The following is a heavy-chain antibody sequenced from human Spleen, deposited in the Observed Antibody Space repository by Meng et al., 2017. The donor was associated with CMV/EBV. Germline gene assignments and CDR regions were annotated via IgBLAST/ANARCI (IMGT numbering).Heavy chain of an antibody. CDR1: GGSFSGYY. D-gene: IGHD3-10*01. J-gene: IGHJ6*02. V-gene: IGHV4-34*01. Sequence: SETLSLTCAVYGGSFSGYYWSWIRQPPGKGLEWIGEINHSGSTNYNPSLKSRVTISVDTSKNQFSLKLSSVTAADTAVYYCARLGIPNYYYHYDMDVWGRGTTVTVSS. CDR2: INHSGST. CDR3: ARLGIPNYYYHYDMDV.